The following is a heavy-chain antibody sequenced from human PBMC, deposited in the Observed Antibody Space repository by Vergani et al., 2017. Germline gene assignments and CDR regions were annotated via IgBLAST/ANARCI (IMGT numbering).Heavy chain of an antibody. V-gene: IGHV3-23*01. CDR2: ISGSGGST. CDR1: GFTFSSYA. CDR3: AKYDFWSGFFDY. Sequence: EVQLLESGGGLVQPGGSLRLSCAASGFTFSSYAMSWVRQAPGKGLEWVSAISGSGGSTYYADSVKGRFTISRDNSKNTLYLQMNSRRAEDTAVYYCAKYDFWSGFFDYWDQGTLVTVSS. J-gene: IGHJ4*02. D-gene: IGHD3-3*01.